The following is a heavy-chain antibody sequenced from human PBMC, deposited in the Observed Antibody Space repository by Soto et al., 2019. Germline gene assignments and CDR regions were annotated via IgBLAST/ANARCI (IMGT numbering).Heavy chain of an antibody. V-gene: IGHV1-46*01. CDR3: ARELRYTSYFWSGFRDAFDI. D-gene: IGHD3-3*01. J-gene: IGHJ3*02. CDR1: GYTFTSYY. CDR2: FNLSGGST. Sequence: GASVKVSCKASGYTFTSYYMHWVRQARGQGLGWMGIFNLSGGSTSYAQKFQGRVTKTRDTSTCTVYMELSSLRSEDTAVYYCARELRYTSYFWSGFRDAFDIWVQGTMVTVSS.